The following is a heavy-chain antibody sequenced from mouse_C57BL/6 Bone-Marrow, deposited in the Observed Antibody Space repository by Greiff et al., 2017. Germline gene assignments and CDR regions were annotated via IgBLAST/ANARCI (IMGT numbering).Heavy chain of an antibody. D-gene: IGHD1-1*01. J-gene: IGHJ2*01. CDR1: GFNIKDDY. Sequence: EVKLKESGAELVRPGASVKLSCTASGFNIKDDYMHWVKQRPEQGLEWIGWLDPENGDTEYASQFQGKATITADTSSNTAYLQLSSLTSEDTAVYSGTTAGDYYGSSSYYDNWAQGTTLTVSA. CDR3: TTAGDYYGSSSYYDN. CDR2: LDPENGDT. V-gene: IGHV14-4*01.